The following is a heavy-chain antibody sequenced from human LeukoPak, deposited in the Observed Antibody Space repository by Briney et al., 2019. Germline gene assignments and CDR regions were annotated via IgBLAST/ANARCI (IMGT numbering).Heavy chain of an antibody. D-gene: IGHD2-2*02. CDR1: GYSFTSYW. CDR2: IYPGDSDT. J-gene: IGHJ5*02. CDR3: ARPYCFSTNCYTIDP. V-gene: IGHV5-51*01. Sequence: GESLKISCKGSGYSFTSYWIGWVRQMPGKGLEWMGIIYPGDSDTRYSPSFRGQVTISADKSISTAYLQWSSLKASDTAMYYCARPYCFSTNCYTIDPWGQGTLVTVSS.